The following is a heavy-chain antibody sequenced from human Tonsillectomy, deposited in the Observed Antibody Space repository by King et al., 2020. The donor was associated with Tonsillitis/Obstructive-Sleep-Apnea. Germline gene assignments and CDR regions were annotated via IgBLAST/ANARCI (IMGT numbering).Heavy chain of an antibody. CDR1: GFTFSSYE. CDR3: ASLGIAAADADY. Sequence: VQLVESGVGLVQPGGSLRLSCAASGFTFSSYEMNWVRQAPGKGLEWVSHISSSGSTIYYADSVKGRFTISRDNAKNSLYLQMNSLRAEDTAVYYCASLGIAAADADYWGQGTLVTVSS. D-gene: IGHD6-13*01. CDR2: ISSSGSTI. J-gene: IGHJ4*02. V-gene: IGHV3-48*03.